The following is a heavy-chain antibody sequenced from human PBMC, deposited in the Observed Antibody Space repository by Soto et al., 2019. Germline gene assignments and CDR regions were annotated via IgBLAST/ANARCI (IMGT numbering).Heavy chain of an antibody. D-gene: IGHD1-26*01. V-gene: IGHV1-69*01. CDR1: GGSLKNFA. CDR2: IIPFVGTA. J-gene: IGHJ4*02. CDR3: SKEGGSPPAFDS. Sequence: QVQLVQSGAEVKKPGSSVKVSCKASGGSLKNFAISWVRQAPGPGLEWMGGIIPFVGTADYPQKFQGRVTVTADESINTADLEVRGLRSEDTAVFYCSKEGGSPPAFDSWGQGTLITVSS.